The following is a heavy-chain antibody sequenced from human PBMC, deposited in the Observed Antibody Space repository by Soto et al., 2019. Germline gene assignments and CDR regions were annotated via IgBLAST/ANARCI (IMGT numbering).Heavy chain of an antibody. CDR3: ARGRRITMVRGPNRWFDP. CDR2: IYHSGST. V-gene: IGHV4-4*02. Sequence: SETLSLTCAVSGGSISSSNWWSWVRQPPGKGLEWIGEIYHSGSTNYNPSLKSRATISVDKSKNQFSLKLSSVTAADTAVYYCARGRRITMVRGPNRWFDPWGQGTLVTVSS. CDR1: GGSISSSNW. D-gene: IGHD3-10*01. J-gene: IGHJ5*02.